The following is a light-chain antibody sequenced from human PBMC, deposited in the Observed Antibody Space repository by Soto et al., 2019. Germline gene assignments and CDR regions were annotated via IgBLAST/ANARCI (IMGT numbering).Light chain of an antibody. CDR1: PSVSNS. CDR3: QKHDGVPL. J-gene: IGKJ3*01. CDR2: DAS. V-gene: IGKV3-11*01. Sequence: ESVLTQSPATLSLSPGERATLSCRASPSVSNSLAWYQHKPGQAPRLLIYDASNRATGVPTRFSGSGSGTDLTLTISSLEPEDFATYYCQKHDGVPLFGPGTKVEIK.